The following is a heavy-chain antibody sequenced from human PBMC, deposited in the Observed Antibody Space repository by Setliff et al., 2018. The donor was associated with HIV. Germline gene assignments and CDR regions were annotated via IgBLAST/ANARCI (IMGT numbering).Heavy chain of an antibody. Sequence: SETLSLTCTVSGGSFSNHYWSWLRKSPKNGLEWIGYVYYSGSTNYKPSFKSRVSISIDTSRNHFSLNLTSLTTADTAIYYCARSYYDFWNGLPRSFDVWGQVTMVTVSS. CDR1: GGSFSNHY. J-gene: IGHJ3*01. V-gene: IGHV4-59*11. CDR2: VYYSGST. D-gene: IGHD3-3*01. CDR3: ARSYYDFWNGLPRSFDV.